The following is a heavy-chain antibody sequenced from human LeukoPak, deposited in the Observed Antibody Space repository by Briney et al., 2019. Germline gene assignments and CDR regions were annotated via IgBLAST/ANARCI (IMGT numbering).Heavy chain of an antibody. D-gene: IGHD5-18*01. CDR1: GFTFSSYG. Sequence: GGSLRLSCAASGFTFSSYGMHWVRQAPGKGLEWVAVISYDGSNKYYADSVKGRFTISRDNSKHTLYLQMNSLRAEDTAVYYCAKLGPRGYSYGLIDYWGQGTLVTVSS. J-gene: IGHJ4*02. V-gene: IGHV3-30*18. CDR3: AKLGPRGYSYGLIDY. CDR2: ISYDGSNK.